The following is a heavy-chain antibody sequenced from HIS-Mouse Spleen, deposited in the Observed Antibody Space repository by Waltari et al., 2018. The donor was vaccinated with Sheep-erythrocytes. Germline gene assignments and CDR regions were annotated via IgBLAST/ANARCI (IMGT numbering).Heavy chain of an antibody. D-gene: IGHD3-3*01. CDR1: VFSLSTSGMC. CDR3: ARTPRDYDFWSGYYFYYYGMDV. CDR2: IDWDDDK. V-gene: IGHV2-70*01. Sequence: QVTLRESGPALVKPTQTLTLTCTFSVFSLSTSGMCVSWIRQPPGKALERLALIDWDDDKYYSTSLKTRLTISKDTSKNQVVLTMTNMDPVDTATYYCARTPRDYDFWSGYYFYYYGMDVWGQGTTVTVSS. J-gene: IGHJ6*02.